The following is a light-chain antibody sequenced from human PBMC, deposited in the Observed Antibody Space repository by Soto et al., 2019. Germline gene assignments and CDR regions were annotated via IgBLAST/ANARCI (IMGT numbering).Light chain of an antibody. CDR1: QSVLYSSNNKNY. J-gene: IGKJ5*01. Sequence: DIVMTQSPDSLAVSLGERATINCKSSQSVLYSSNNKNYLVGYQQRPGQPPRLLIYDASNRDAGIPARSSGSGFGTDFSLTINNLEPEDFAVYYCQQRNSWPITFGQGTRLEIK. CDR2: DAS. CDR3: QQRNSWPIT. V-gene: IGKV4-1*01.